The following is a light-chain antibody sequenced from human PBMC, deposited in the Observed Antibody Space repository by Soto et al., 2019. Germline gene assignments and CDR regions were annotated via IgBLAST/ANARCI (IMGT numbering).Light chain of an antibody. J-gene: IGLJ1*01. CDR3: CSYAGSSNFYV. Sequence: QSVLTQPASVSGSPGQSITISCTGASSDVGSYNLVSWYQQHPGKAPKLMIYEVSKRPSGVSNRFSGSKSGNTASLTISGLQAEDEADYYCCSYAGSSNFYVFGTGTKHTVL. V-gene: IGLV2-23*02. CDR1: SSDVGSYNL. CDR2: EVS.